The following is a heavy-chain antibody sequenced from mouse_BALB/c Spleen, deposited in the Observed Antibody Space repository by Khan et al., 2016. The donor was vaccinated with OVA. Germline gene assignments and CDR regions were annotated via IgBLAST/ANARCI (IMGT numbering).Heavy chain of an antibody. V-gene: IGHV3-2*02. D-gene: IGHD1-1*01. J-gene: IGHJ2*01. CDR2: ISYSGST. Sequence: VQLKESGPGLLKPSQSLSLTCTVTGYSITSDYAWNWIRQFPGNKLECMAYISYSGSTTYSPSLRSRISITRDTSKNQFFLQLNSVTTEDTATYYSASGRLLLRYPDNCDYWGQGTTLTVSS. CDR1: GYSITSDYA. CDR3: ASGRLLLRYPDNCDY.